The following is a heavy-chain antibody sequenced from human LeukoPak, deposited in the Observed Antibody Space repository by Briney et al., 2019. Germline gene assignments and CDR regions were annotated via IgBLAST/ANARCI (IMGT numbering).Heavy chain of an antibody. CDR1: GGTFSSYA. D-gene: IGHD4-23*01. J-gene: IGHJ4*02. CDR2: IIPIFGTA. V-gene: IGHV1-69*13. CDR3: ARDNSVGSWDY. Sequence: SVKVSCKASGGTFSSYAISWVRQAPGQGLEWMGGIIPIFGTANYAQKFQGRVTTTADESTSTAYMELSSLRSGDTAVYYCARDNSVGSWDYWGQGTLVTVSS.